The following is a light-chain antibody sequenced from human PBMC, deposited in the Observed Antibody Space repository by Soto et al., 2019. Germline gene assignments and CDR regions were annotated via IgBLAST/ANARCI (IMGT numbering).Light chain of an antibody. V-gene: IGKV3-15*01. CDR1: QSVSSN. CDR3: QQYNNWPLYT. J-gene: IGKJ2*01. CDR2: GAS. Sequence: EIVMTQSPATLSVSPGERATLSCRASQSVSSNLAWYQQKPGQAPRLLIYGASTRATGIPARFSGSGSGTAFTPTISSLQSEDFVVYYCQQYNNWPLYTFGQGTKLEIK.